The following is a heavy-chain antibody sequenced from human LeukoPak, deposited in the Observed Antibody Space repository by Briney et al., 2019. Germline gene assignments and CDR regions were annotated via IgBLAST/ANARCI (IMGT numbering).Heavy chain of an antibody. Sequence: GRSLRLSCAASGFTFNNYGMHWVRQAPGKGLEWVAIISYDGSNTYYADSVKGRFTISRDNSKNTLYLQMNSLRAEDTAVYYCAKDRLGGSLASYAFDIWGQGTMVTVSS. J-gene: IGHJ3*02. CDR2: ISYDGSNT. D-gene: IGHD1-26*01. CDR3: AKDRLGGSLASYAFDI. V-gene: IGHV3-30*18. CDR1: GFTFNNYG.